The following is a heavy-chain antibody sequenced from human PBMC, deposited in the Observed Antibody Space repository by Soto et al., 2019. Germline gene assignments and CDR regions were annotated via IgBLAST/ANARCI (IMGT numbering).Heavy chain of an antibody. Sequence: VASVKVSCKASGYTFTSYDINWVRQATGQGLEWMGWMNPNSGNTGYAQKFQGRVTMTRNTSISTAYMELSSLRSEDTAVYYCASTGHRSSWYKIIRYYYYGMDVWGQGTTVTVSS. CDR2: MNPNSGNT. CDR3: ASTGHRSSWYKIIRYYYYGMDV. CDR1: GYTFTSYD. V-gene: IGHV1-8*01. D-gene: IGHD6-13*01. J-gene: IGHJ6*02.